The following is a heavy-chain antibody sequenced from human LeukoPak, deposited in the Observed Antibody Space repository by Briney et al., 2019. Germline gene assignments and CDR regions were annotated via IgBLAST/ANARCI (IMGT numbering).Heavy chain of an antibody. J-gene: IGHJ3*02. Sequence: SETLSLTCIVSGGSISSYYWSWLRQPPGKGLEWIGYIHNSGSTNYNPSLKSRVTISVDTSKKQFSLKLSSVTAADTAVYYCARCRSYDSSGYCDAVDIWGQGTMVTVSS. CDR3: ARCRSYDSSGYCDAVDI. V-gene: IGHV4-59*01. D-gene: IGHD3-22*01. CDR2: IHNSGST. CDR1: GGSISSYY.